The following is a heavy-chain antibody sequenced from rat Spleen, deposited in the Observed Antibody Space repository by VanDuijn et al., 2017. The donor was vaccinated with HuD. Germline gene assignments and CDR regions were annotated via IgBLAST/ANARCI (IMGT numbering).Heavy chain of an antibody. CDR2: INSAGST. J-gene: IGHJ2*01. Sequence: EVQLQESGPGLVKPSQSLSLTCSVTGYSITSSYRWNCIRKFPGNKLEWMGYINSAGSTNYNPSLKSRISITKDTSKNQFFLLLNSVTTEDTATYYCAREGATLDYWGQGVMVTVSS. D-gene: IGHD1-1*01. V-gene: IGHV3-3*01. CDR3: AREGATLDY. CDR1: GYSITSSYR.